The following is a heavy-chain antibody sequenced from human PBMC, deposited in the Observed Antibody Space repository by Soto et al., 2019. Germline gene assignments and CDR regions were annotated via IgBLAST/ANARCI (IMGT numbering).Heavy chain of an antibody. V-gene: IGHV3-23*01. J-gene: IGHJ5*02. CDR2: ISGSGGST. CDR1: GFTFSSYA. CDR3: ATLAGSGVRNWFDP. Sequence: EVQLLESGGGLVQPGGSLRLSCAASGFTFSSYAMSWVRQAPGKGLEWVSAISGSGGSTYYADSAEGRFTISRDNSKKPLYVQMNSLRAEDTAVYYCATLAGSGVRNWFDPWGQGTLVTVSS. D-gene: IGHD2-8*01.